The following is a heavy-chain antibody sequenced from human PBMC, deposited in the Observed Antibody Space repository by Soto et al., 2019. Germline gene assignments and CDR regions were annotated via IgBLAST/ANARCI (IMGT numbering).Heavy chain of an antibody. J-gene: IGHJ4*01. D-gene: IGHD3-10*01. V-gene: IGHV3-74*01. CDR3: ARDRILGSGTYDN. CDR1: GFTFGSYW. CDR2: IKTDGSET. Sequence: PVGSLRLSCAASGFTFGSYWMHWVRQAPGKGLVWVSRIKTDGSETNYADSVKGQFTISRDSATSTSFLQMNSLRAEDTAVYYCARDRILGSGTYDNWGHGTLVTVSS.